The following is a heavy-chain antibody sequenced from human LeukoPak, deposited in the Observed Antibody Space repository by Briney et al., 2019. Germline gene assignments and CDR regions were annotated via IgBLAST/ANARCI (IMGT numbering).Heavy chain of an antibody. J-gene: IGHJ4*02. CDR3: ARMATAFDY. CDR1: GFTFSNSW. Sequence: GGSLRLSCAASGFTFSNSWMHWVRQGPGKGLLWVSRISNDGSSSIYADSVKGRFTISRDNAKNTLYLQMNSLRAEDTAVYYCARMATAFDYWGQGTLVTVSS. CDR2: ISNDGSSS. V-gene: IGHV3-74*01. D-gene: IGHD1-1*01.